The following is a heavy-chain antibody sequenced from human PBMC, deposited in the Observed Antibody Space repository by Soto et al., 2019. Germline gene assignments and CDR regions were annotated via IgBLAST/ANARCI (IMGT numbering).Heavy chain of an antibody. CDR2: ISYDGSNK. Sequence: LRLSCAASGFTFSSYAMHWVRQAPGKGLEWVAVISYDGSNKYYADSVKGRFTISRDNSKNTLYLQMNSLRAEDTAVYYCARDRKGYDFWSGYYMPHYWGQGTLVTVSS. J-gene: IGHJ4*02. D-gene: IGHD3-3*01. V-gene: IGHV3-30-3*01. CDR3: ARDRKGYDFWSGYYMPHY. CDR1: GFTFSSYA.